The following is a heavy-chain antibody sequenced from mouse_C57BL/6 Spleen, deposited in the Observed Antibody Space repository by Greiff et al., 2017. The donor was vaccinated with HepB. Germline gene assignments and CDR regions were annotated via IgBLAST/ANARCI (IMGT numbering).Heavy chain of an antibody. V-gene: IGHV1-55*01. J-gene: IGHJ4*01. CDR3: ARRDFYYGSSYLAMDY. D-gene: IGHD1-1*01. CDR2: IYPGSGST. CDR1: GYTFTSYW. Sequence: QVQLQQPGAELVKPGASVKMSCKASGYTFTSYWITWVKQRPGQGLEWIGDIYPGSGSTNYNEKFKSKATLTVDTSSSTAYMQLSSLTSEDAAVYYCARRDFYYGSSYLAMDYWGQGTSVTVSS.